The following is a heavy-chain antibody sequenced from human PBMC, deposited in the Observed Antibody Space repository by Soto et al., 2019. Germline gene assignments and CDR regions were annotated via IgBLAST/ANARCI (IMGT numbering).Heavy chain of an antibody. CDR1: GGTFSSYT. D-gene: IGHD2-2*02. CDR2: IIPILGIA. Sequence: ASVKVSCKASGGTFSSYTISWVRQAPGQGLEWMGRIIPILGIANYAQKFQGRVTITADKSTSTAYMELSSLRSEDTAVYYCARDLYRATQGYYFDYWGQGTLVTVSS. CDR3: ARDLYRATQGYYFDY. V-gene: IGHV1-69*04. J-gene: IGHJ4*02.